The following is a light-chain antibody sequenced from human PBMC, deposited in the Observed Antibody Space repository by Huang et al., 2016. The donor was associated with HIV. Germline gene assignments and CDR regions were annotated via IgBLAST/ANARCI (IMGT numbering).Light chain of an antibody. CDR1: QAIRND. J-gene: IGKJ1*01. V-gene: IGKV1-6*01. CDR2: AAS. CDR3: LQDFNCPRT. Sequence: AIQMTQSPSSLSASLGDRVTITCRASQAIRNDLGWYQHTPGKAPKLLIYAASELQVGVPLRFRGSGSGTDFTLIITSLQPEDVGTYYCLQDFNCPRTFGQGTTVKI.